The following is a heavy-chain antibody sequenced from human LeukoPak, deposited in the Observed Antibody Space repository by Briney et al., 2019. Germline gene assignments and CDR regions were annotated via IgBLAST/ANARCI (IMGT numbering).Heavy chain of an antibody. CDR1: GGSFSGYY. J-gene: IGHJ4*02. CDR2: INHSGST. Sequence: SETLSLTCAMYGGSFSGYYWSWIRQPPGKGLEWIGQINHSGSTNYNPSLKSRVTISVDTSKNQFSLKLSSVTAADTAVYYCARGSSGWYRSYFDYWGQGTLVTVSS. D-gene: IGHD6-19*01. CDR3: ARGSSGWYRSYFDY. V-gene: IGHV4-34*01.